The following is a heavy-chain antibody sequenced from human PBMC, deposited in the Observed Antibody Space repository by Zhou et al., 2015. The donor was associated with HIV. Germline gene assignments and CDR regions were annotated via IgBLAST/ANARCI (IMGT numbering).Heavy chain of an antibody. D-gene: IGHD3-3*01. Sequence: QVQLVQSGAEVKKPGSSVKVSCRASGGSFGNYAINWVRQAPGQGLEWMGGIIPIFGTTNYAQNFRGRVTINADTFTNTVNMDLSSLRSEDTAVYYCGRSINAAVPGLEGVYYYYGMAVWGQGTTVTVSS. CDR3: GRSINAAVPGLEGVYYYYGMAV. CDR1: GGSFGNYA. CDR2: IIPIFGTT. V-gene: IGHV1-69*06. J-gene: IGHJ6*02.